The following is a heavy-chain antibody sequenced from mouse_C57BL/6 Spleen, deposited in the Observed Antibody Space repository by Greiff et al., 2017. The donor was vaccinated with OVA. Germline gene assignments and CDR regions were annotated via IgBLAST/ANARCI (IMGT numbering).Heavy chain of an antibody. CDR2: ISYDGSN. V-gene: IGHV3-6*01. D-gene: IGHD2-3*01. CDR1: GYSITSGYY. CDR3: ARGYDGGAMDY. Sequence: EVKLQESGPGLVKPSQSLSLTCSVTGYSITSGYYWNWIRQFPGNKLEWMGYISYDGSNNYNPSLKNRISITRDTSKNQFFLKLNSVTTEDTATYYCARGYDGGAMDYWGQGTSVTVSS. J-gene: IGHJ4*01.